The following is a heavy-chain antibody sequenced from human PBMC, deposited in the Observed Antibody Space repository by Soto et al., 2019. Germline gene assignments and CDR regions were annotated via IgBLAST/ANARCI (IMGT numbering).Heavy chain of an antibody. D-gene: IGHD3-3*01. CDR1: GFTFNRFG. CDR2: ISSASSTT. Sequence: EEQLVESGGALVQPGGSLRLSCAASGFTFNRFGMNWVRQAPGKGLEWISYISSASSTTQYAESVKGRFTISRDNARDSLYRQMSSLRVEDTAVYYCARRPLWSGLSDYYYMDVWGKGTTVTVSS. J-gene: IGHJ6*03. V-gene: IGHV3-48*01. CDR3: ARRPLWSGLSDYYYMDV.